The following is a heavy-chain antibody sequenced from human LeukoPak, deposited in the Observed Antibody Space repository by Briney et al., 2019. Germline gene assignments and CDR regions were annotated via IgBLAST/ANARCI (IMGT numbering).Heavy chain of an antibody. V-gene: IGHV3-21*01. CDR1: GFTFSSYS. CDR3: AKGSLYDSSNYMGDY. J-gene: IGHJ4*02. CDR2: ISSSSSYI. Sequence: PGGSLRLSCAASGFTFSSYSMNWVRQAPGKGLEWVSSISSSSSYIYYADSVKGRFTISRDNAKNSLYLQMNSLRAEDTAVHYCAKGSLYDSSNYMGDYWGQGTLVTVSS. D-gene: IGHD3-22*01.